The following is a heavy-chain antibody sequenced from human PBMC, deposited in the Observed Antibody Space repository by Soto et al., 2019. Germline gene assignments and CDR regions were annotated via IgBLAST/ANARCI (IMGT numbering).Heavy chain of an antibody. V-gene: IGHV1-69*01. CDR3: ATVVIWSGYFTVHS. D-gene: IGHD3-3*01. J-gene: IGHJ4*02. CDR1: GGSFGNSA. Sequence: QVLLVQSGDEVKKPGSSVKISCKASGGSFGNSAINWVRQTPGQGLAWLGGFIPVYRTLHYAQKFQGRVTITADESTGTAYMTLSSLASNDTAVYYCATVVIWSGYFTVHSWGQGTRVTVSS. CDR2: FIPVYRTL.